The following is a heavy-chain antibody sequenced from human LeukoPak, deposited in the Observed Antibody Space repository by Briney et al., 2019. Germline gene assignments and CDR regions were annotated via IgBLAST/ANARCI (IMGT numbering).Heavy chain of an antibody. CDR3: GRDRGDGYTLDS. V-gene: IGHV3-30-3*01. CDR2: ISYDGTYE. D-gene: IGHD5-24*01. Sequence: GGSLRLSCAASGFTFSTYAMHWVRQAPGKGLEWVAPISYDGTYEYYADSVKGRFTISRDNSENTLFLQMIALRAEDAAVYYCGRDRGDGYTLDSWGQGIRVTVSS. CDR1: GFTFSTYA. J-gene: IGHJ4*02.